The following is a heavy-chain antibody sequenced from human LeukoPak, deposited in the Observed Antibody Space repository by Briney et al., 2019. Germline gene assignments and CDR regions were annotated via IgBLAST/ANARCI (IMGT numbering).Heavy chain of an antibody. D-gene: IGHD3-10*02. CDR3: ASLTEVYYYFLG. Sequence: ASETLSLTYTVSGGSISSYYWSWIRQPPGKGLEWIGYIYYSGSTNYNPSLKSRVTISVDTSKNQFSLKLSSVTAADTAVYYCASLTEVYYYFLGWGQGTLVTVSS. V-gene: IGHV4-59*01. CDR2: IYYSGST. CDR1: GGSISSYY. J-gene: IGHJ4*02.